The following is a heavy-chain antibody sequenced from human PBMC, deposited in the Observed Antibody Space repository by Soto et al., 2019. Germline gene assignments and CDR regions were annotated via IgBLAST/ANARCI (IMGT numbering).Heavy chain of an antibody. Sequence: EAQLVESGGGLVQPGGSLRLSCAASGFTFSVYTMHWVRQSPGKGLEWISSITSSGTTISYADSVKGRFTISRDNAKSSPFLQMDTLRDEDTAVYYCARDGYSTSSDWPWFDPWGQGTLVTVSS. V-gene: IGHV3-48*02. J-gene: IGHJ5*02. CDR1: GFTFSVYT. CDR3: ARDGYSTSSDWPWFDP. CDR2: ITSSGTTI. D-gene: IGHD6-6*01.